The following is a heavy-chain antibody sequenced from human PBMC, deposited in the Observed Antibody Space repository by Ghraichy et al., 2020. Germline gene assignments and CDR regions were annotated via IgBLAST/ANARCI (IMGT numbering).Heavy chain of an antibody. V-gene: IGHV1-2*02. D-gene: IGHD1-1*01. Sequence: ASVKVSCKASGYNFAGYYIQWVRQAPGQGLEWMGWINPNNGDTKYLEKFQGRVTMTGDTSKSTAYMQLGSLKSDDTAVYYCARDMVATTVFRSIDVLTFWGQGTVVIVSS. CDR2: INPNNGDT. J-gene: IGHJ3*01. CDR1: GYNFAGYY. CDR3: ARDMVATTVFRSIDVLTF.